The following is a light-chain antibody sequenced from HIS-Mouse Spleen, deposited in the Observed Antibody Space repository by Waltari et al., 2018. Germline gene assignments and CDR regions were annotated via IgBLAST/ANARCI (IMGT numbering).Light chain of an antibody. CDR1: SSDVGRYNL. V-gene: IGLV2-23*01. J-gene: IGLJ3*02. Sequence: QSALTQPASVSGSPGQSITISCTGTSSDVGRYNLLSWYQQHPGKAPKPMIYEGSKRPSGVSNRFSGSKSGNTASLTISGLQAEDEADYYCCSYAGSSTWVFGGGTKLTVL. CDR3: CSYAGSSTWV. CDR2: EGS.